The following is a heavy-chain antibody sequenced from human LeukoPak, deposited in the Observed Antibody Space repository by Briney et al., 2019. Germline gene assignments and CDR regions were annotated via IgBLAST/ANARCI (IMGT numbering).Heavy chain of an antibody. CDR1: GFSLSTSGMC. CDR3: ARIVRYYDSSGYYYYFDY. Sequence: SGPALVKPTQTLTLTCTFSGFSLSTSGMCVGWIRQPPGKALEWLARIDWDDDKYYSTSLKTRLTISKDTSKNQVVLTMTNMDPVDTATYYCARIVRYYDSSGYYYYFDYWGQGTLVTVSS. J-gene: IGHJ4*02. CDR2: IDWDDDK. D-gene: IGHD3-22*01. V-gene: IGHV2-70*11.